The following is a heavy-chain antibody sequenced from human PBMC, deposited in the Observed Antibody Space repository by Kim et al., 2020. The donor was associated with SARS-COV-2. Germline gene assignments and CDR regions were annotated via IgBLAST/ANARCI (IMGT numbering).Heavy chain of an antibody. CDR2: IYHSGST. CDR3: ARVPTEPTYYDYVWGSYRDNWFDP. J-gene: IGHJ5*02. Sequence: SETLSLTCTVSGYSISSGYYWGWIRQPPGKGLEWIGSIYHSGSTYYNPSLKSRVTISVDTSKNQFSLKLSSVTAADTAVYYCARVPTEPTYYDYVWGSYRDNWFDPWGQGTLVTVSP. V-gene: IGHV4-38-2*02. D-gene: IGHD3-16*02. CDR1: GYSISSGYY.